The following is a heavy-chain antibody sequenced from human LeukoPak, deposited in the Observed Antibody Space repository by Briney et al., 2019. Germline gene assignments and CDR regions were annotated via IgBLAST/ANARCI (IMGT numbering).Heavy chain of an antibody. V-gene: IGHV3-23*01. Sequence: GGSLRLSCAASGFTFYNYAMSWVRQAPGKGLEWVSGISGSGGSTYYADSVKGRFTISRDNSKNTLYLQMNSLRAEDTAVYYCAKNSSGWYLNYWGQGTLVTVSS. D-gene: IGHD6-19*01. CDR2: ISGSGGST. CDR3: AKNSSGWYLNY. J-gene: IGHJ4*02. CDR1: GFTFYNYA.